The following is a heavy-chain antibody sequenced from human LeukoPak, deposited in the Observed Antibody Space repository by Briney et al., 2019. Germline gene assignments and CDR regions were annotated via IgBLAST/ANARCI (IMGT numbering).Heavy chain of an antibody. CDR3: ARELRRDDY. Sequence: GASVKVSCKASGYTFTSYDINWVRQATGQGLEWMGYMNPNSGKTEYAQKFQGRVTMTADTSISTAYMELSSLSSEDTAVYYCARELRRDDYWGREPWSPSPQ. J-gene: IGHJ4*02. D-gene: IGHD5-24*01. V-gene: IGHV1-8*01. CDR2: MNPNSGKT. CDR1: GYTFTSYD.